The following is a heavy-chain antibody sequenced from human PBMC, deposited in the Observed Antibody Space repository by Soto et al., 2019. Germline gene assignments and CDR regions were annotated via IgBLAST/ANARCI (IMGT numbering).Heavy chain of an antibody. V-gene: IGHV1-46*01. Sequence: ASVKVSCKASGYTFTSYGISWVRQAPGQGLEWMGWINPSGGSTSYAQKFQGRVTMTRDTSTSTVYMELSSLRSEDTAVYYCARALRYYYDSSGYYHFDYWGQGTLVTVSS. D-gene: IGHD3-22*01. CDR2: INPSGGST. CDR1: GYTFTSYG. CDR3: ARALRYYYDSSGYYHFDY. J-gene: IGHJ4*02.